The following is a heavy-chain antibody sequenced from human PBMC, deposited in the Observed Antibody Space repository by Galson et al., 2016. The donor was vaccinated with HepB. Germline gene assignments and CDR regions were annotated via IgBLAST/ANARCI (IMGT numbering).Heavy chain of an antibody. V-gene: IGHV3-49*03. CDR3: ARERVLDADSWSGYRWFDP. CDR1: GFTFGDYG. D-gene: IGHD3-3*01. J-gene: IGHJ5*02. Sequence: SLRLSCAASGFTFGDYGVSWFRQAPGKGLEWLGFIRSESFGGKTDYAASVKGRFTISRDDSKIIAYLHLNSLKYGDTAMYYCARERVLDADSWSGYRWFDPWGQGTLVSVSS. CDR2: IRSESFGGKT.